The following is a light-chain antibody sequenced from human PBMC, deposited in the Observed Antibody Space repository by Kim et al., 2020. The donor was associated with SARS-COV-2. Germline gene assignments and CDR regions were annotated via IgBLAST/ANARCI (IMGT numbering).Light chain of an antibody. CDR1: RGSIASNY. CDR3: QSYDSSNLWV. J-gene: IGLJ3*02. CDR2: EDN. Sequence: KTVNSSCTRSRGSIASNYVQWYQQRPGSAPTTVIYEDNQRPSGVPDRFSGSIDSSSNSASLTISGLKTEDEADYYCQSYDSSNLWVFGGGTQLTVL. V-gene: IGLV6-57*03.